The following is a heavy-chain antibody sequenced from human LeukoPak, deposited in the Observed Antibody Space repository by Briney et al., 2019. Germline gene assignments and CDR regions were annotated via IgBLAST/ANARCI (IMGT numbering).Heavy chain of an antibody. J-gene: IGHJ2*01. CDR2: ISSSGSTI. Sequence: GGCLRRSCAASGFTFNSYEMNWGRQAPGKGLEWVAYISSSGSTIYYADSVKGRCTISRENANNLLYLQMNSLRAEETAVYYCARVYAEWEPLWYFDLWGRGTLVTVPS. CDR1: GFTFNSYE. D-gene: IGHD1-26*01. CDR3: ARVYAEWEPLWYFDL. V-gene: IGHV3-48*03.